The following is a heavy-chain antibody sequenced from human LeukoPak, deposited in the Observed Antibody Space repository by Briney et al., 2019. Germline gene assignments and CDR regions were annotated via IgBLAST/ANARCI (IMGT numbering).Heavy chain of an antibody. CDR1: GFTFSSYS. CDR3: ARGDLWFREFPKPPYNWFDP. D-gene: IGHD3-10*01. J-gene: IGHJ5*02. Sequence: GGSLRLSCAASGFTFSSYSMNWVRQAPGKGLEWVSSISSSSSYIYYADSVKGRFTISRDNAKNSLYLQMNSLRAEDTAVYYCARGDLWFREFPKPPYNWFDPWGQGTLVTVSS. CDR2: ISSSSSYI. V-gene: IGHV3-21*01.